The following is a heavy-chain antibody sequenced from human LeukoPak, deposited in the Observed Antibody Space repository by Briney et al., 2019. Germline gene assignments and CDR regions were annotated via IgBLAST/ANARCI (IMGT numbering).Heavy chain of an antibody. V-gene: IGHV1-18*01. CDR1: GYTFTTYA. CDR3: ARVRSYGSGFDY. CDR2: ISTYNGNT. J-gene: IGHJ4*02. Sequence: ASVKVSCKAPGYTFTTYAISWVRQAPGQGLEWMGWISTYNGNTNYAQNLQGRVTMTTDTSTSTVYMELRSLRSDDTAVYYCARVRSYGSGFDYWGQGTLVTVSS. D-gene: IGHD3-10*01.